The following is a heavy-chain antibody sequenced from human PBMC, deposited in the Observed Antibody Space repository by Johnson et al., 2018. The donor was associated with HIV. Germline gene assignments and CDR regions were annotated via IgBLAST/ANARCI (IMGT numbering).Heavy chain of an antibody. V-gene: IGHV3-9*01. CDR3: ARDLWGVGAFDI. Sequence: VQLVESGGGLAQPGRSLRLSCAASGFMFDDYAMHWVRQGPGKGLEWVSGISWNSDDIDYADSVKGRFTISRDNAKNSLYLQMNSLRAEDTALYYCARDLWGVGAFDIWGQGTMVTVSS. D-gene: IGHD2-21*01. CDR2: ISWNSDDI. J-gene: IGHJ3*02. CDR1: GFMFDDYA.